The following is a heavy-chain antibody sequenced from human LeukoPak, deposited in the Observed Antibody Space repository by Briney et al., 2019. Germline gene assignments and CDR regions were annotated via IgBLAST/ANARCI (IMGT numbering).Heavy chain of an antibody. Sequence: GGSLRLSCAASGFTFSSYSMNWVRQAPGKGLEWISYISSDNIIIYYADSVKGRFTISRDNAKNSLYLQRSSLRAEDTAVYYCASLGFDPDYWGQGTLVTVSS. CDR1: GFTFSSYS. J-gene: IGHJ4*02. CDR3: ASLGFDPDY. CDR2: ISSDNIII. V-gene: IGHV3-48*04. D-gene: IGHD3-9*01.